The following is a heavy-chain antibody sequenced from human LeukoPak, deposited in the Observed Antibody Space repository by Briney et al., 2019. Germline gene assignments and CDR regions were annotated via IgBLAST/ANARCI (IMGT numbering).Heavy chain of an antibody. CDR2: ISGSTNGT. CDR1: GITFSSYA. V-gene: IGHV3-23*01. Sequence: GGSLRLSRAAPGITFSSYAMTWVRQAPGKGLEWVSTISGSTNGTYYADSVKGRFTISRDNSKNTLYLQLNSLRAEDTAVNYCANDFDYWGQGTLVTVSS. J-gene: IGHJ4*02. CDR3: ANDFDY.